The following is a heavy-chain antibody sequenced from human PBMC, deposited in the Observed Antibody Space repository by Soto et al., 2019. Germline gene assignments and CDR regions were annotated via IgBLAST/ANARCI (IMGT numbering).Heavy chain of an antibody. CDR3: ARARCSSGQCYYFDY. CDR1: GFTFRRYN. CDR2: ISRSGDRT. D-gene: IGHD2-15*01. Sequence: EVQLLESGEGLVQPGGSLRLSCAASGFTFRRYNIHWIRQAPGKGLEFVSAISRSGDRTYYADSVKGRFTITSDNSKNTVWLQMGSLRAEDMAVYYCARARCSSGQCYYFDYWGRGALVSVSS. J-gene: IGHJ4*02. V-gene: IGHV3-64*02.